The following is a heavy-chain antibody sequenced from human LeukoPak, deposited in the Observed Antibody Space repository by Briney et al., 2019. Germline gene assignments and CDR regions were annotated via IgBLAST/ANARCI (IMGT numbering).Heavy chain of an antibody. CDR3: ARDNSEGQWLVGNWFDP. V-gene: IGHV3-23*01. Sequence: PGGTLRLSCAASGFTFSHYGMSWVRQAPGKGLEWVSAISGSGYSTYYADSVKGRFTISRDSARKTLYLQMNSLRAEDTAVYYCARDNSEGQWLVGNWFDPWGQGTLVTVSS. J-gene: IGHJ5*02. CDR2: ISGSGYST. D-gene: IGHD6-19*01. CDR1: GFTFSHYG.